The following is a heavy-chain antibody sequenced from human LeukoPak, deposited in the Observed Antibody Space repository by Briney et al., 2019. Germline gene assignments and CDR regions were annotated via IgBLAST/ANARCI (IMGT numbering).Heavy chain of an antibody. CDR2: IYYSGST. CDR3: ARDPLTGPVSDAFDI. D-gene: IGHD7-27*01. Sequence: PSETLSLTCTVSGGSISSYYWSWIRQPPGKGLEWIGYIYYSGSTNYNPPLKSRATISVDTSKNQFSLKLSSVTAADTAVYYCARDPLTGPVSDAFDIWGQGTMVTVSS. V-gene: IGHV4-59*01. CDR1: GGSISSYY. J-gene: IGHJ3*02.